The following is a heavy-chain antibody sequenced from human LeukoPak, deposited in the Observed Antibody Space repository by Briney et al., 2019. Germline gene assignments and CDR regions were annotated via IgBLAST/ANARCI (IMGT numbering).Heavy chain of an antibody. CDR1: GFTFSSYA. D-gene: IGHD2-15*01. Sequence: GGFLRLSCAASGFTFSSYAMSWVRQAPGKGLEWVSAISGSGGSTYYADSVEGRFTISRDNSKNTLYLQMNSLRAEDTAVYYCAKDKAYCSGGSCYFDYWGQGTLVTVSS. J-gene: IGHJ4*02. CDR2: ISGSGGST. CDR3: AKDKAYCSGGSCYFDY. V-gene: IGHV3-23*01.